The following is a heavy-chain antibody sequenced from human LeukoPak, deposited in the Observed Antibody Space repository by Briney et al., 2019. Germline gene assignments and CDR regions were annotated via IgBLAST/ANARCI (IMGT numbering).Heavy chain of an antibody. Sequence: SVKVSCKASGFTFTSSAMQWVPQARGQRLEWIGWIVVGSGNTNYAQKFQERVTITRDMSTSTAYMELSSLRSEDTAVYYCAAAGAVAGMVFDPWGQGTLVTVSS. CDR1: GFTFTSSA. CDR3: AAAGAVAGMVFDP. D-gene: IGHD6-19*01. V-gene: IGHV1-58*02. J-gene: IGHJ5*02. CDR2: IVVGSGNT.